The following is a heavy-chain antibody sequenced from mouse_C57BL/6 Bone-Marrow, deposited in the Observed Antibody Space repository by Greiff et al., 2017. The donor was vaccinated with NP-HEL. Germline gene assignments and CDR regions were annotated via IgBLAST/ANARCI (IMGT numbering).Heavy chain of an antibody. V-gene: IGHV1-58*01. D-gene: IGHD1-1*01. J-gene: IGHJ2*01. CDR2: IYIGSGYT. CDR3: ARHYGFDY. CDR1: GYTFTSYG. Sequence: VQLQQSGAELVRPGSSVKMSCTTSGYTFTSYGINWVKQRPGQGLEWIGYIYIGSGYTEYNEKFKGKATLTSDTSSSTAYMQLSSLTSEDSAIDICARHYGFDYWGQGTTLTVSS.